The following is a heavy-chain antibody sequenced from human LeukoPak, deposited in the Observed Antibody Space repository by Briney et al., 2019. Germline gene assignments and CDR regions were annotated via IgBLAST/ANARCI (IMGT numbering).Heavy chain of an antibody. J-gene: IGHJ6*03. Sequence: ASVKVSCKASGYTFTSYGISWVRQAPGQGLEWMGGIIPIFGTANYTQKFQGRVTITTDESTSTAYMELSSLRSEDTAVYYCALAWNQYDSYMDVWGKGTTVTVSS. CDR3: ALAWNQYDSYMDV. CDR2: IIPIFGTA. D-gene: IGHD1-1*01. V-gene: IGHV1-69*05. CDR1: GYTFTSYG.